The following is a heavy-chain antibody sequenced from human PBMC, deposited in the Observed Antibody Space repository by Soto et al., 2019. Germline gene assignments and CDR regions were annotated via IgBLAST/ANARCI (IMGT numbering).Heavy chain of an antibody. D-gene: IGHD6-19*01. CDR1: GYTFTGYY. Sequence: SVKVCCQGSGYTFTGYYMHWVRQAPGQGLEWMGWINPNSGGTNYAQKFQGSVTMTRDTSISTAYMELSRLRSDDTAVYYCARLAGHGVDDYWGQGTLVTVSS. J-gene: IGHJ4*02. CDR3: ARLAGHGVDDY. CDR2: INPNSGGT. V-gene: IGHV1-2*02.